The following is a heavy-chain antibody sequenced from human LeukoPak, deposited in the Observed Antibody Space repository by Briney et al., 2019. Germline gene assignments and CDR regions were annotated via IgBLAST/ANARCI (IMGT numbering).Heavy chain of an antibody. D-gene: IGHD2-8*01. Sequence: QPGGSLRLSCAASGFTFSSYAMSWVRQAPGKGLEWVSTISYSGGSTYYADSVKGRFAISRDSSKNTLYLQMNSLRAEDTAVYYCASMYFSQYLQHWGQGTLVTVSS. CDR3: ASMYFSQYLQH. CDR1: GFTFSSYA. J-gene: IGHJ1*01. V-gene: IGHV3-23*01. CDR2: ISYSGGST.